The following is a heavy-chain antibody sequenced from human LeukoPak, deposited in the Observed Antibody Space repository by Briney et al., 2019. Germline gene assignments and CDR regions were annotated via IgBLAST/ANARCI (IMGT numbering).Heavy chain of an antibody. CDR2: INHSGST. D-gene: IGHD6-19*01. CDR3: ARGTLSSGWYGSWFDP. J-gene: IGHJ5*02. Sequence: SETLSLTCAVYGGSFSGYYWSWIRQPPGKGLEWIGEINHSGSTNYNPSLKSRVTISVDTSKNQFSLKLSSVTAADTAVYYCARGTLSSGWYGSWFDPWGQGTLVTVSS. CDR1: GGSFSGYY. V-gene: IGHV4-34*01.